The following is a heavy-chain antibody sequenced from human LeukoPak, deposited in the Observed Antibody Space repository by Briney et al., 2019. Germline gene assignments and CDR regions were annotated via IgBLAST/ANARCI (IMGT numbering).Heavy chain of an antibody. CDR2: FDPEDGET. Sequence: ASVKVSCKVSGYTLTELSMHWVRRAPGKGLEWMGGFDPEDGETIYAQKFQGRVTMTEDTSTDTAYMELSSLRSEDTAVYYCASFPFNVLRYFDWSRLFFDIWGQGTMVTVSS. D-gene: IGHD3-9*01. CDR3: ASFPFNVLRYFDWSRLFFDI. J-gene: IGHJ3*02. CDR1: GYTLTELS. V-gene: IGHV1-24*01.